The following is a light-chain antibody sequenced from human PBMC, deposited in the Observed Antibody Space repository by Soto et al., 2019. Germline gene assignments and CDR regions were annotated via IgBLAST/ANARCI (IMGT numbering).Light chain of an antibody. Sequence: QSVLTQPPSVSGAPGQRVTISCTGSSSNIGAGYDVHWYQQLPGRAPKLLIYANSNRPSGVPDRFSGSKSGTSAFLAITGLQAEDEADYYCQSYDSSLSGSRVFGGGTKLTVL. CDR3: QSYDSSLSGSRV. J-gene: IGLJ2*01. CDR1: SSNIGAGYD. V-gene: IGLV1-40*01. CDR2: ANS.